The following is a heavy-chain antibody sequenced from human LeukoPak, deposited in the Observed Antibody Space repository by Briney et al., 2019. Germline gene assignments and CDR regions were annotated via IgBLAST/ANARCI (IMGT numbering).Heavy chain of an antibody. V-gene: IGHV1-69*13. CDR3: ARGLDIVVVPAITNAFDI. J-gene: IGHJ3*02. D-gene: IGHD2-2*01. Sequence: SVKVSCKASGYTFTSYGISWVRQAPGQGLEWMGGIIPIFGTANYAQKFQGRVTITADESTSTAYMELSSLRSEDTAVYYCARGLDIVVVPAITNAFDIWGQGTMVTVSS. CDR1: GYTFTSYG. CDR2: IIPIFGTA.